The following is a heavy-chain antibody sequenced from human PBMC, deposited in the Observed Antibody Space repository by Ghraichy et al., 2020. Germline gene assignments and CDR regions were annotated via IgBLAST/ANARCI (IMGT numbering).Heavy chain of an antibody. J-gene: IGHJ6*02. D-gene: IGHD5/OR15-5a*01. Sequence: GESLNISCAASGFTFSDYYMSWIRQAPGKGLEWVSYISSSGSTIYYADSVKGRFTISRDNAKNSLYLQMNSLRAEDTAVYYCARDDLSQPYYYYYGMDVWGQGTTVTVSS. CDR3: ARDDLSQPYYYYYGMDV. CDR2: ISSSGSTI. CDR1: GFTFSDYY. V-gene: IGHV3-11*01.